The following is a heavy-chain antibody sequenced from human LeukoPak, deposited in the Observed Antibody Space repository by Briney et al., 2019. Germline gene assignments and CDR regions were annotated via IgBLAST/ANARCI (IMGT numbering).Heavy chain of an antibody. Sequence: SETLSLTCTVSGGSITRSYSYWAWIRQPPGKGLEWIGSLYSTGGTHYNPSLKSPVTISVDPSKNQFFLSLSSVTAADTAVYYCARHFGGQAWNDDWGQGTLVIVSS. V-gene: IGHV4-39*01. CDR2: LYSTGGT. CDR3: ARHFGGQAWNDD. D-gene: IGHD1-1*01. CDR1: GGSITRSYSY. J-gene: IGHJ4*02.